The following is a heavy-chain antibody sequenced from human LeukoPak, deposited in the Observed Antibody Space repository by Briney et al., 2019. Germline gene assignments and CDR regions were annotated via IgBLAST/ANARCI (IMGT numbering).Heavy chain of an antibody. Sequence: SETLSLTCAVPGGSISRYSRSWIRQPPGKGLERVGYIFYSGSPNYNPSLKSRVTISVDTSKNQSSLKLSSVTAADTAVYYCARHARNKYYFDYWGQGTLVTVSS. D-gene: IGHD2/OR15-2a*01. CDR2: IFYSGSP. CDR3: ARHARNKYYFDY. J-gene: IGHJ4*02. V-gene: IGHV4-59*08. CDR1: GGSISRYS.